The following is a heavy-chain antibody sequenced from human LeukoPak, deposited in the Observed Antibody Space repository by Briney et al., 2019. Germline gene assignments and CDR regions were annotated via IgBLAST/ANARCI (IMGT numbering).Heavy chain of an antibody. CDR3: ATDRGYDYGY. CDR2: INPNSGGT. J-gene: IGHJ4*02. D-gene: IGHD5-12*01. CDR1: GYTFTGYY. Sequence: ASVKVSCKASGYTFTGYYMHWVRQAPGQGLEWMGWINPNSGGTNYAQKFQGRVTMTEDTSTDTAYMELSSLRSEDTAVYYCATDRGYDYGYWGQGTLVTVSS. V-gene: IGHV1-2*02.